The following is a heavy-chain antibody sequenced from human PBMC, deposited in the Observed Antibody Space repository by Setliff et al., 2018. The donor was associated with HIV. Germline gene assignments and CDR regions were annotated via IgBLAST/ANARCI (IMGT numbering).Heavy chain of an antibody. CDR3: ARGGYIAARLYYFDY. J-gene: IGHJ4*02. Sequence: KTSETLSLTCTLSGGSVSSSGYYWGWLRQPPGQGPEWIGSVYYTGSTYYSLSLNSRVTISVDTSKNQFSLKLSSVTAADTAVYYCARGGYIAARLYYFDYWGQGLLVTVSS. V-gene: IGHV4-39*07. CDR2: VYYTGST. D-gene: IGHD6-6*01. CDR1: GGSVSSSGYY.